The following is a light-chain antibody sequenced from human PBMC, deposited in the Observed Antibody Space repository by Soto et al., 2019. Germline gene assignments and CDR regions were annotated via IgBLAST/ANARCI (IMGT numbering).Light chain of an antibody. CDR1: QSVTSLF. CDR3: QQYGISPKT. CDR2: GTT. V-gene: IGKV3-20*01. J-gene: IGKJ1*01. Sequence: EVVLTQSPGTLSLSPGERATLSGRASQSVTSLFFGWHQQKPSQAPRLLIYGTTNRAAGIPDRFSGSGSGTDFTLTISRLEPEDSAVYFCQQYGISPKTFGQGTKVEIK.